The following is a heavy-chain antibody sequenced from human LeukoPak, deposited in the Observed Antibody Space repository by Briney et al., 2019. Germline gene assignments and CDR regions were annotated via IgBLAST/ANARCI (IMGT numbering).Heavy chain of an antibody. CDR3: ATYAGSSSKYFQH. J-gene: IGHJ1*01. CDR2: IDPSDSYT. D-gene: IGHD3-10*01. CDR1: GYTFTSSW. Sequence: GESLKISCKGSGYTFTSSWISWVRQMPGKGLEWMGRIDPSDSYTDYSPSFQGHVTISAAKSTSTAYLQWSSLKASDSAMYYCATYAGSSSKYFQHWGQGTLVTVSS. V-gene: IGHV5-10-1*01.